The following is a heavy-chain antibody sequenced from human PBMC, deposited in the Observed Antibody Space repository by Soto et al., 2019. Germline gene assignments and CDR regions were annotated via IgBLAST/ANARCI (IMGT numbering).Heavy chain of an antibody. V-gene: IGHV4-59*01. Sequence: SATLSLTCTVSGGSMSSYYWSWIRQPPGKGLEWIGYIYYTGTTNYSPSLKSRVTISLDTSKSQFSLRLSSVTAADTAVYFCAGRHFGELHGWFDPWGQGTLVTVSS. CDR1: GGSMSSYY. CDR3: AGRHFGELHGWFDP. CDR2: IYYTGTT. D-gene: IGHD3-10*01. J-gene: IGHJ5*02.